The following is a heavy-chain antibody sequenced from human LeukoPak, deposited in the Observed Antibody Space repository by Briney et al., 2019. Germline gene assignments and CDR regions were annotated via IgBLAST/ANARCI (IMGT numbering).Heavy chain of an antibody. CDR2: ISWNSGSI. CDR3: AKDILLGAPPYGMDV. J-gene: IGHJ6*02. D-gene: IGHD1-26*01. V-gene: IGHV3-9*01. Sequence: PGRSLRLSCAASGFTFDDYAMHWVRQAPGKGLEWVSGISWNSGSIGYADSVKGRFTISRDNAKNSLYLQMNSLRAEDTAWYYCAKDILLGAPPYGMDVWGQGTTVTVSS. CDR1: GFTFDDYA.